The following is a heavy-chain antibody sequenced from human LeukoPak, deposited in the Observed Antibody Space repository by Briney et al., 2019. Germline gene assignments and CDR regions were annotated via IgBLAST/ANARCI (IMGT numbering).Heavy chain of an antibody. CDR1: GFTFSNYW. CDR3: ARGGGLDV. D-gene: IGHD3-16*01. J-gene: IGHJ6*02. Sequence: SGGSLRLSCAASGFTFSNYWMTWVRQAPGKGLEWVAHVRPDGSEKSYVDSVKGRFTISRDNAKNSLYLQMSNLRAEDTAVYFCARGGGLDVWGQGATVTVSS. CDR2: VRPDGSEK. V-gene: IGHV3-7*03.